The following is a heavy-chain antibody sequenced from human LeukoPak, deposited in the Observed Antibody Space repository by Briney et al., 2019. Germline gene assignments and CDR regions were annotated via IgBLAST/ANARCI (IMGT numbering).Heavy chain of an antibody. CDR3: ARVRTTGAARPYFYGMDV. CDR2: IYYGGST. V-gene: IGHV4-59*01. J-gene: IGHJ6*02. CDR1: GGSISSYY. Sequence: PSETLSLTCTVSGGSISSYYWSWIRQPPGKGLEWIGYIYYGGSTNYNPSLKSRVTISIDTSKNQFSLKLSSVTAADTAVYYCARVRTTGAARPYFYGMDVWGQGTTVTVSS. D-gene: IGHD6-6*01.